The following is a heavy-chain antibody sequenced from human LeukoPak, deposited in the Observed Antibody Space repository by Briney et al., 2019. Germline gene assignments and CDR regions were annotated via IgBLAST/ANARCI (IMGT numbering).Heavy chain of an antibody. CDR1: GYTFTSYY. CDR3: ARDAGNFDWLRTIDY. J-gene: IGHJ4*02. CDR2: INPSGGST. V-gene: IGHV1-46*01. Sequence: ASVKVSCKASGYTFTSYYMHWVRQAPGQGLEWMGIINPSGGSTSYAQKFQGRVTMTRETSTSTVYMELSSLRSEDTAVYYCARDAGNFDWLRTIDYWGQGTLVTVSS. D-gene: IGHD3-9*01.